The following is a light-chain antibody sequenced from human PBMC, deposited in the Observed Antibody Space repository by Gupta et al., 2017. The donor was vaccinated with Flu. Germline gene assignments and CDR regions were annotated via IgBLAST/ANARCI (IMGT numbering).Light chain of an antibody. J-gene: IGLJ2*01. CDR1: SSYIGAYNY. Sequence: QSALTQPASVSGSPGQAITISCTGTSSYIGAYNYVSWYQHHPGEAPKRISDEVTNRRSGVSDRGSGSESATTVSINIVGLEAEDESYCVCCYNRIANTVLFGGGTKLTVL. V-gene: IGLV2-14*01. CDR2: EVT. CDR3: CYNRIANTVL.